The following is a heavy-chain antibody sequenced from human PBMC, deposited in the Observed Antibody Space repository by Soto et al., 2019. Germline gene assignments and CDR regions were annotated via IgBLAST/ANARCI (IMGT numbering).Heavy chain of an antibody. CDR1: GGSISSYY. J-gene: IGHJ6*03. CDR3: ARSGIGREYYYYYMDV. Sequence: QVQLQESGPGLVKPSETLSLTCTVSGGSISSYYWSWIRQPPGKGLEWIGYIYYSGSTNYNPSLKSRVTISVDTSKNQFSLRLSSVTAADTAVYYCARSGIGREYYYYYMDVGGKGTTVTVSS. D-gene: IGHD6-13*01. V-gene: IGHV4-59*01. CDR2: IYYSGST.